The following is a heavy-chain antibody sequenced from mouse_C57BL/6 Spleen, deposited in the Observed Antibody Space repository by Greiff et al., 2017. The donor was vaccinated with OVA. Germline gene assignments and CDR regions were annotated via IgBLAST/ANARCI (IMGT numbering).Heavy chain of an antibody. Sequence: DVKLVESGGGLVKPGVSLKLSCAASGFTFSSYAMSWVRQTPEKRLEWVATISDGGSYTYYPDNVKGRFTISRDNAKNNLYLQMSHLKSEDTAMYYCARDWGLRGYAMDYWGQGTSVTVSS. J-gene: IGHJ4*01. CDR1: GFTFSSYA. CDR2: ISDGGSYT. CDR3: ARDWGLRGYAMDY. D-gene: IGHD2-4*01. V-gene: IGHV5-4*01.